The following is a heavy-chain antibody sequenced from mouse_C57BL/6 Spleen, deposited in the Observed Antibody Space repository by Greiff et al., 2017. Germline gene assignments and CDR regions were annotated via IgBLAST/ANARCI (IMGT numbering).Heavy chain of an antibody. J-gene: IGHJ3*01. CDR2: IYPGAGDT. CDR1: GYAFSSSW. CDR3: ATGTFRFAY. V-gene: IGHV1-82*01. D-gene: IGHD4-1*01. Sequence: QVQLKQSGPELVKPGASVKISCKASGYAFSSSWMNWVKQRPGQGLEWIGRIYPGAGDTNYNGKFKGKATLTADKSSSTAYMQLSSLTSEDSAVYFCATGTFRFAYWGQGTLVTVSA.